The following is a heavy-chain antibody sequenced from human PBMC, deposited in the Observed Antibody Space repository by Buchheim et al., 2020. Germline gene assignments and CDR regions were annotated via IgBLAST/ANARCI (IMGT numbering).Heavy chain of an antibody. J-gene: IGHJ4*02. V-gene: IGHV3-23*01. CDR3: AKSPRWVTTLFSENYFDY. CDR1: GFTLSSYA. D-gene: IGHD4-17*01. Sequence: EVQLLESGGGLVQPGGSLRLSCAASGFTLSSYAMSWVSQAPGKGLEWVSAISGSGGSTYYADSVKGRFTISRDNSKNTLYLQLNSLRAVDTALYYCAKSPRWVTTLFSENYFDYWGQGTL. CDR2: ISGSGGST.